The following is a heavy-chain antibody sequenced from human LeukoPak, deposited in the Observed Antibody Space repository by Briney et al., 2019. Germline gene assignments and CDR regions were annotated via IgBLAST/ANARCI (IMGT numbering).Heavy chain of an antibody. CDR3: ARDHERNYYDSSGYFDY. D-gene: IGHD3-22*01. J-gene: IGHJ4*02. Sequence: PSETLSLTCTVSGGSISSYSWSWIRPPPRKRLEWIGYIYYSGSTKYNPSLKCRVTISVDTSKNQFSLKLSSVTAADTAVYYCARDHERNYYDSSGYFDYWGQGTLVTVSS. CDR1: GGSISSYS. V-gene: IGHV4-59*01. CDR2: IYYSGST.